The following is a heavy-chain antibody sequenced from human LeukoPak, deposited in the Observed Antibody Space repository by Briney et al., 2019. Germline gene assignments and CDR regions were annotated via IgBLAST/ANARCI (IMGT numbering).Heavy chain of an antibody. CDR3: ARVMGVPHRGYYYMDV. Sequence: ASVKVSCKASGYTFTSYDINWVRQATGQGLEWMGWMNPNSGNTGYAQKFQGRVTMTRNTSISTAYMELSSLRSEDTAVYYCARVMGVPHRGYYYMDVWGKGTTVTVSS. J-gene: IGHJ6*03. CDR2: MNPNSGNT. V-gene: IGHV1-8*01. CDR1: GYTFTSYD. D-gene: IGHD3-16*01.